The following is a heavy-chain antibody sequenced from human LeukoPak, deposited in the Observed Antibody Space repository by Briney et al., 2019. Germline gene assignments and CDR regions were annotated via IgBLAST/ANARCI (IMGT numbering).Heavy chain of an antibody. CDR3: ARDHLVRTYYYDSSGYYYVDDYYGMDV. Sequence: GSLRLSCAASGFTFSSNYMSWVRQAPGKGLEWVSVIYSGGSTYYADSVKGRFTISRHNSKNTLYLQMNSLRAEDTAVYYCARDHLVRTYYYDSSGYYYVDDYYGMDVWGQGTTVTVSS. CDR1: GFTFSSNY. CDR2: IYSGGST. J-gene: IGHJ6*02. V-gene: IGHV3-53*04. D-gene: IGHD3-22*01.